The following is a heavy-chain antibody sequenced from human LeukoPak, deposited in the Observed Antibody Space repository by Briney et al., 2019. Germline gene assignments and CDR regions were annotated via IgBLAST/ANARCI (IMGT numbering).Heavy chain of an antibody. CDR1: GDSVSSNSAT. CDR3: ARDGMAVAVGYFDL. D-gene: IGHD6-19*01. V-gene: IGHV6-1*01. CDR2: TYYRSKWYN. J-gene: IGHJ2*01. Sequence: SQTLSLTCAFSGDSVSSNSATWNWIRQSPSRGLEWLGRTYYRSKWYNDYAASVKSRIIIKPDTSKNQFSLQLNSVTPEDTAVYYCARDGMAVAVGYFDLWGRGTLVTVSS.